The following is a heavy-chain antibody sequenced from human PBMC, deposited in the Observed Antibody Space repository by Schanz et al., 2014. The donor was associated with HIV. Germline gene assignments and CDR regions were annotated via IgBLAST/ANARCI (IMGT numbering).Heavy chain of an antibody. D-gene: IGHD3-16*01. Sequence: QVQLVESGGGVVQPGRSLRLSCAASGFTFSSHGMHWVRQAPGKGLEWVASISYDGINKYYADSVKGRFIISRDNSKNTLYLQMNSLRPEDTAEYYCAKDGGFRGRRRGMDVWGQGTTVTVSS. J-gene: IGHJ6*02. CDR1: GFTFSSHG. CDR3: AKDGGFRGRRRGMDV. CDR2: ISYDGINK. V-gene: IGHV3-30*18.